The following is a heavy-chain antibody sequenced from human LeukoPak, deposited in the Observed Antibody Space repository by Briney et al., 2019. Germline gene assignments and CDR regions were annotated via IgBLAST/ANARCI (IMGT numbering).Heavy chain of an antibody. Sequence: SLKISCKGSGXSXTYWIGWVRQMPGKGLEWMGIIYSGDSHTKYSPSFQGRVTISADKSISTAYLQWSSLEASDTAMYYCASARHGDYVWDYWGQGTLVTVSS. V-gene: IGHV5-51*01. D-gene: IGHD4-17*01. CDR2: IYSGDSHT. CDR1: GXSXTYW. CDR3: ASARHGDYVWDY. J-gene: IGHJ4*02.